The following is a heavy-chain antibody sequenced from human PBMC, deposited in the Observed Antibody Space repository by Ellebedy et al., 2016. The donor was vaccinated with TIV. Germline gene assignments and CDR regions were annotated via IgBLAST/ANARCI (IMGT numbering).Heavy chain of an antibody. V-gene: IGHV4-34*01. CDR1: GGSFSGYY. CDR2: INHSGST. D-gene: IGHD6-25*01. J-gene: IGHJ6*03. Sequence: SETLSLXXAVNGGSFSGYYWSWIRQPPGKGLEWIGEINHSGSTNYNPSLKSRVTISVDTSKNQFSLKLSSVTAADTAVYYCARGRRGASGYYYYMDVWGKGTTVTVSS. CDR3: ARGRRGASGYYYYMDV.